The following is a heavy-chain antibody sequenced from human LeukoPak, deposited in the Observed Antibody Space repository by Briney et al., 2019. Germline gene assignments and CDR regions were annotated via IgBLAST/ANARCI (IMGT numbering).Heavy chain of an antibody. CDR1: GGSISSLTYY. Sequence: SETLSLTCTVSGGSISSLTYYWGWIRQPPGKGLEWIASIYYSGTTYYSPSLKSRVAISVNRSNNQFSLRLSSVTAADTAVYFCTGYSAGWSSGGGYWGQGTVVTVSS. CDR2: IYYSGTT. J-gene: IGHJ4*02. V-gene: IGHV4-39*01. D-gene: IGHD6-19*01. CDR3: TGYSAGWSSGGGY.